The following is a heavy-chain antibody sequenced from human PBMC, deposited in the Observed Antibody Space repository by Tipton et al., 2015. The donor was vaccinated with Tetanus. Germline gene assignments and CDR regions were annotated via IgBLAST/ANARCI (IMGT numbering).Heavy chain of an antibody. CDR2: INPSDGYS. CDR3: ASDVTSRGFVVVAAWSDY. J-gene: IGHJ4*02. D-gene: IGHD2-15*01. V-gene: IGHV1-46*01. CDR1: GYTFTRHY. Sequence: QLVQSGAEVKKPGASVKVSCRTSGYTFTRHYIHWVRQAPGQGLEWMGIINPSDGYSSLAQKFQGRVTMTRDPSTSTAFMELISLRPEGTAGYYCASDVTSRGFVVVAAWSDYWGQGALVSVSS.